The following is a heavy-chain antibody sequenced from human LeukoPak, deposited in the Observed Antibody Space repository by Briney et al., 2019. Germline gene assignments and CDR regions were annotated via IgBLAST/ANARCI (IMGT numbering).Heavy chain of an antibody. J-gene: IGHJ6*03. CDR1: SGSIASGGYY. CDR3: ARAPKGMTTVRYYYYYYMDV. Sequence: SQTLSLTCTVSSGSIASGGYYWNWIRQHPGKGLEWIGYIYYSGSTFYNPSLKSRVTTSVDTSKNQFSLKLSSVTAADTAVYYCARAPKGMTTVRYYYYYYMDVWGKGTTVTVSS. CDR2: IYYSGST. D-gene: IGHD4-11*01. V-gene: IGHV4-31*03.